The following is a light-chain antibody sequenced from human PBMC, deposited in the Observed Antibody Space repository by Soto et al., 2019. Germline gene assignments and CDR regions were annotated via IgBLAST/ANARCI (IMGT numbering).Light chain of an antibody. V-gene: IGKV3-15*01. CDR1: QSISSN. J-gene: IGKJ1*01. Sequence: PGQRATLSCRASQSISSNLAWYQQKPGQAPRLLIYGASTRATGIPSRFSGSGSGTEFTLTISSLQPDDFATFYCQQYDTFPRTFGQGTKWIS. CDR3: QQYDTFPRT. CDR2: GAS.